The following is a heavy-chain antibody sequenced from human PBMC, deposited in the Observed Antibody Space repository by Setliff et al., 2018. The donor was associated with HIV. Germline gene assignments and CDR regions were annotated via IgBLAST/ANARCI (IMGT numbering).Heavy chain of an antibody. Sequence: SETLSLTCTVYGGSLSGYYWSWIRQPPGKGLEWIGEIIHRGSTYYNPSLKSRVTISVDTSKNHFSLKLSSVTAADTAVYYCARHAYVVVPAAGFYYWGQGTLVTVSS. CDR3: ARHAYVVVPAAGFYY. D-gene: IGHD2-2*01. J-gene: IGHJ4*02. CDR1: GGSLSGYY. CDR2: IIHRGST. V-gene: IGHV4-34*12.